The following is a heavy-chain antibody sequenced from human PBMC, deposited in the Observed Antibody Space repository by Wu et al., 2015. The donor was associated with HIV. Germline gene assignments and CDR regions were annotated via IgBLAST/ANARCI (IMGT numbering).Heavy chain of an antibody. V-gene: IGHV1-69*12. D-gene: IGHD4-11*01. CDR3: ARAKGDYSNLLIGWFDP. Sequence: QVQLVQSGAEVKKPGSSVKVSCKASGGTFSSYAISWVRQAPGQGLEWMGGIIPIFGTANYAQKFQGRVTITADESTSTAYMELSSLRSEDTAVYYCARAKGDYSNLLIGWFDPWGQGTLVTVSS. CDR1: GGTFSSYA. CDR2: IIPIFGTA. J-gene: IGHJ5*02.